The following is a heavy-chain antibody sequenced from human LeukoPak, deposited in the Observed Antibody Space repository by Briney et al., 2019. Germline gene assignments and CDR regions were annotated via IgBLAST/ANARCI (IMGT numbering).Heavy chain of an antibody. D-gene: IGHD3/OR15-3a*01. CDR3: ARHGLSIDY. CDR1: GGSISSYY. V-gene: IGHV4-59*08. J-gene: IGHJ4*02. Sequence: SETLSLTRTVSGGSISSYYWSWIRQPPGKGLEWIGYIYYSGSTNYNPSLKSRVTISVDTSKNQFSLKLSSVTAADTAVYYCARHGLSIDYWGQGTLVTVSS. CDR2: IYYSGST.